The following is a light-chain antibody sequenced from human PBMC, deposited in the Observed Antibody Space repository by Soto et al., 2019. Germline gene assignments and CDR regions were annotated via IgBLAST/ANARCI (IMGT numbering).Light chain of an antibody. J-gene: IGLJ3*02. CDR1: SSDVGDYNY. CDR2: EVT. Sequence: QSVPTQPASVSGSPGQSITISCTGSSSDVGDYNYVSWYQQHPGRAPKLIIYEVTNRPSGVSSRFSGSKSGNTASLSISGLQPEDEADYYCSSHTNNSPLFGGETKVTVL. CDR3: SSHTNNSPL. V-gene: IGLV2-14*01.